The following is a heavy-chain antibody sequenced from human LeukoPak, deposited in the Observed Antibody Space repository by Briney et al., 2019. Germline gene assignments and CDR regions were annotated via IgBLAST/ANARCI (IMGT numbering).Heavy chain of an antibody. CDR1: GYTFTGYY. V-gene: IGHV1-2*02. CDR2: INPNSGGT. Sequence: GCSVKVSCKASGYTFTGYYMHWVRQAPGQGLEWMGWINPNSGGTNYAQKFQGRVTMTRDTSITTAYMELSRLRSDDTAVYYCARNDILTANDYWGQGTLVTVSS. CDR3: ARNDILTANDY. J-gene: IGHJ4*02. D-gene: IGHD3-9*01.